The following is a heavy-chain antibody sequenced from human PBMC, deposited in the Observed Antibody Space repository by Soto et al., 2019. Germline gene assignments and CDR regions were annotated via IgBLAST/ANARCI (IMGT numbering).Heavy chain of an antibody. V-gene: IGHV3-30*18. Sequence: ESGGGVVQPGRSLRLSCAASGFTFSNYGMHWVRQAPGKGLGWVAVISYDGSNKYYADSVKGRFTSSRDNSKNTLYLQMNSLRAEDTAVYYCAKDLLRYFDWSPLDYWGQGTLVTVSS. D-gene: IGHD3-9*01. CDR3: AKDLLRYFDWSPLDY. J-gene: IGHJ4*02. CDR2: ISYDGSNK. CDR1: GFTFSNYG.